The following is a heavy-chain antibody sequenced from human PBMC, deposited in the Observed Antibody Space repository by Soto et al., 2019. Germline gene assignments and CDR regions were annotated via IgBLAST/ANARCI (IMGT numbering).Heavy chain of an antibody. CDR1: GDSINNSHW. CDR3: AREVNSSPARGPNWFDP. D-gene: IGHD6-13*01. V-gene: IGHV4-4*02. J-gene: IGHJ5*02. Sequence: SETLSLTCAVSGDSINNSHWWSWVRQTPGKGLEWIGETYHSGTTNYNPSLKTRVTISIDKSKNQFSLKMNSVTAADTAVYYCAREVNSSPARGPNWFDPWGQRTLVTVSS. CDR2: TYHSGTT.